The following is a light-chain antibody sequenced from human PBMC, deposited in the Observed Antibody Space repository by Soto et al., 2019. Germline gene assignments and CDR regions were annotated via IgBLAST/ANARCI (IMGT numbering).Light chain of an antibody. CDR3: LCYITYPWT. Sequence: LQMTQSPSTLSASVGDRVTITCRASQSCRNSLAWYQQKAGKAPTLLIYDASTLQSGVPSRFSGSGSGTEFSLTIGSLQPEDFATYYCLCYITYPWTFGQGTKVDIK. J-gene: IGKJ1*01. V-gene: IGKV1-5*01. CDR1: QSCRNS. CDR2: DAS.